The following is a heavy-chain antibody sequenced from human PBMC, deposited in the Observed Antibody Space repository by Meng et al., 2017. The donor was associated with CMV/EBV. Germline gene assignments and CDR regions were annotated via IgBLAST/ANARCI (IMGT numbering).Heavy chain of an antibody. Sequence: SVKVSCKASGGTFSSYAISWVRQAPGQGLEWMGGIIPIFGTANYAQKFQGRVTITTDESTSTAYMELSSLRSEDTAVYYCARTIYYYDSSGYSAGYDYWDQGTLVTVSS. CDR3: ARTIYYYDSSGYSAGYDY. D-gene: IGHD3-22*01. V-gene: IGHV1-69*05. J-gene: IGHJ4*02. CDR2: IIPIFGTA. CDR1: GGTFSSYA.